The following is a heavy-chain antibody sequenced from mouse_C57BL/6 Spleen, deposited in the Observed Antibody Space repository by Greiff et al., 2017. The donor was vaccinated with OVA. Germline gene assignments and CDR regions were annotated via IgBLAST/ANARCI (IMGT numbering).Heavy chain of an antibody. J-gene: IGHJ3*01. V-gene: IGHV1-26*01. D-gene: IGHD2-4*01. Sequence: EVQLQQSGPELVKPGASVKISCKASGYTFTDYYMHWVKQSHGKSLEWIGDINPNNGGTSYNQKFKGKATLTVDKSSSTAYMELRSLTSEDAAVYYCVNYDDDGFAYWGQGTLVTVSA. CDR1: GYTFTDYY. CDR2: INPNNGGT. CDR3: VNYDDDGFAY.